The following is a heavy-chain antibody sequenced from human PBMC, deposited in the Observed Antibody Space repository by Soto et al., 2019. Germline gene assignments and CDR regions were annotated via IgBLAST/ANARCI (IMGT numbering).Heavy chain of an antibody. Sequence: SETLSLTCTVSGGSISSGDYYWSWIRQPPGKGLEWIGYIYYSGSTYYNPSLKSRVTISVDTSKNQFSLKLSSVTAADTAVYYCARGIVATTREAYFDYWGQGTLVTVSS. D-gene: IGHD5-12*01. CDR3: ARGIVATTREAYFDY. CDR2: IYYSGST. V-gene: IGHV4-30-4*01. J-gene: IGHJ4*02. CDR1: GGSISSGDYY.